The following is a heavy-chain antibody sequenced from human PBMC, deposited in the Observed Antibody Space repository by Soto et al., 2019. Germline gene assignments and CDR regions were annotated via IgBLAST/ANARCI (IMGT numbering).Heavy chain of an antibody. CDR2: IIPIFGTA. D-gene: IGHD3-22*01. J-gene: IGHJ6*02. CDR3: ARVKGYYETQLAYYYYGMDV. CDR1: GGTFSSYA. Sequence: ASVKVSCKASGGTFSSYAISWVRQAPGQGLEWMGGIIPIFGTANYAQKFQGRVTITADESTSTAYMELSSLRSEDTAVYYCARVKGYYETQLAYYYYGMDVWGQGTTVTVSS. V-gene: IGHV1-69*13.